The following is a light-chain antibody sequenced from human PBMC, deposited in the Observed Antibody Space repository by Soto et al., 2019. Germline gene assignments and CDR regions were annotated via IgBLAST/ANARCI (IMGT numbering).Light chain of an antibody. V-gene: IGKV3-20*01. CDR3: QQYGRSPPIT. CDR2: GAS. CDR1: QSVSSSY. Sequence: EIVLTQSPGTLSLSPGERATLSCRASQSVSSSYLAWYQQKPGQAPRLLIYGASSRATGIPDRFSGSGSVTDFTLTISRLEQEDFAVYYCQQYGRSPPITFGQGTRLEIK. J-gene: IGKJ5*01.